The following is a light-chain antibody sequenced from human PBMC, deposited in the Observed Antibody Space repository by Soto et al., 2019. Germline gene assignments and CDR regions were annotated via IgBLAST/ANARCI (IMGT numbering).Light chain of an antibody. CDR2: DVS. Sequence: QSVLTQPASVSGSPGQSITISCTGTSSDVGVYDYVSWYQQHPDKAPKLMIYDVSNRPSGVSDRFSGSKSGNTASLTISGLQAEDEADYYCSSYTSRSTLVFGTGTQLTVI. CDR1: SSDVGVYDY. V-gene: IGLV2-14*01. CDR3: SSYTSRSTLV. J-gene: IGLJ7*01.